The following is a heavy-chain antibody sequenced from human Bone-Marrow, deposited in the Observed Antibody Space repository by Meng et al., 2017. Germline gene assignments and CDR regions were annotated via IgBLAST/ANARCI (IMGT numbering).Heavy chain of an antibody. V-gene: IGHV4-34*01. CDR3: RLAYCMGDCVDY. Sequence: QVQVQQWGAGLLKPSETLSLTCAFYGGSSSAYDWSWIRQPPGKGLEWLGQINHSGSTNDNPSLKSRVTISIDTSRNQLSLKLSSVTAADTAVYYCRLAYCMGDCVDYWGQGTLVTVSS. CDR1: GGSSSAYD. CDR2: INHSGST. D-gene: IGHD2-21*01. J-gene: IGHJ4*02.